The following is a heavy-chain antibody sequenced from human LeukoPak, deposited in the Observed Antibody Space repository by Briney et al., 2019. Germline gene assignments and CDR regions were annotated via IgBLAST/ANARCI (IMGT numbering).Heavy chain of an antibody. D-gene: IGHD6-13*01. CDR2: IYYSGST. V-gene: IGHV4-39*07. J-gene: IGHJ5*02. CDR3: ARGLAAAGTWGTKYNWFDP. CDR1: GGSISSSSYY. Sequence: PSETLSLTCTVSGGSISSSSYYWGWLRQPPGKGLEWIGGIYYSGSTYYNPSLKSRVTISVDTSKNQFSLKLSSVTAADTAVYYCARGLAAAGTWGTKYNWFDPWGQGTLVTVSS.